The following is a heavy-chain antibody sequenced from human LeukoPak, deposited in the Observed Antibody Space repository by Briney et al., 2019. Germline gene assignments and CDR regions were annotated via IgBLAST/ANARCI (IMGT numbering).Heavy chain of an antibody. Sequence: SETLSLTCAVYGGSFSGYYWSWIRQPPGKGLEWIGEINHSGSTNYNPSLKSRVTISVDTSKNQFSLKLSSVTAADTAVYYCARGKITMIVVVINRYAFDIWGQGTMVTVSS. CDR3: ARGKITMIVVVINRYAFDI. CDR1: GGSFSGYY. V-gene: IGHV4-34*01. CDR2: INHSGST. D-gene: IGHD3-22*01. J-gene: IGHJ3*02.